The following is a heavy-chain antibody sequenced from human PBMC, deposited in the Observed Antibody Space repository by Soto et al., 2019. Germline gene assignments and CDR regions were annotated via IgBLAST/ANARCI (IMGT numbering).Heavy chain of an antibody. D-gene: IGHD3-10*01. J-gene: IGHJ5*02. CDR1: GGSISSSSYY. V-gene: IGHV4-39*01. CDR3: ARLVTMVRGVSGWFDP. Sequence: SETLSLTCTVSGGSISSSSYYWGWIRQPPGKGLEWIGSIYYSGSTYYNPSLKSRVTISVDTSKNQFSLKLSSVTAADTAVYYCARLVTMVRGVSGWFDPWGQGTLVTVSS. CDR2: IYYSGST.